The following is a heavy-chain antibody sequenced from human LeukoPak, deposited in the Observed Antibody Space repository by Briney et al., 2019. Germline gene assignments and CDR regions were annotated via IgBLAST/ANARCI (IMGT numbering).Heavy chain of an antibody. CDR1: GYTFTSYD. CDR3: ARARSITMVRGAYRRRINWFDP. D-gene: IGHD3-10*01. Sequence: ASVKVSCKASGYTFTSYDINWVRQATGQGLEWMGWMNPNSGNTGYAQKFQGRVTMSRNTSISTAYMELSSLRSEDTAVYYCARARSITMVRGAYRRRINWFDPWGQGTLVTVSS. J-gene: IGHJ5*02. V-gene: IGHV1-8*01. CDR2: MNPNSGNT.